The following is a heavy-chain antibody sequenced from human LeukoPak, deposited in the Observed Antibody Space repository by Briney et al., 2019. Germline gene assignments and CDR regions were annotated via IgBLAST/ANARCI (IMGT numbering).Heavy chain of an antibody. V-gene: IGHV4-59*02. J-gene: IGHJ4*02. CDR2: LSYTGKT. CDR1: GFSVSTSH. CDR3: SEGYFEPFDH. Sequence: PSETLSLTCNVSGFSVSTSHWNWIRQRPGKGLEWIGCLSYTGKTDYNPSLKSRVSISLGSSNNHFSLKLTSVTAADTAVYYCSEGYFEPFDHWGQGILVTVSS. D-gene: IGHD2/OR15-2a*01.